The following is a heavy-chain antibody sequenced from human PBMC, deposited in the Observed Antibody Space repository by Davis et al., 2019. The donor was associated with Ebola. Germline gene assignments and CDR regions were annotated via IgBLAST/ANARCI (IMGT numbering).Heavy chain of an antibody. D-gene: IGHD3-22*01. J-gene: IGHJ4*02. CDR3: ARKDYYDTRADI. Sequence: SETLSLTCAVYGGSFSGYYWSWIRQPPGKGLEWIGYIYYSGSTDYNPSLKSRLAISVDTSKNQFSLYLSSVTAADTAVYYCARKDYYDTRADIWGQGTLVTVSS. CDR2: IYYSGST. CDR1: GGSFSGYY. V-gene: IGHV4-30-4*08.